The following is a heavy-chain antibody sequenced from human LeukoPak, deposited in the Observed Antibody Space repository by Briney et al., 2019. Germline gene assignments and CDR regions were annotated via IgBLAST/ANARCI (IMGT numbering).Heavy chain of an antibody. CDR3: ARDRSSWYYFDY. Sequence: PSETLSLTCTVSGGSISSSSYYWGWIRQPPGKGLEWIGSIYYSGSTYYNPSLKSRVTISVDTSKNQFSLKLSSVTAADTAVYYCARDRSSWYYFDYWGQGTLVTVSS. J-gene: IGHJ4*02. V-gene: IGHV4-39*02. D-gene: IGHD6-13*01. CDR1: GGSISSSSYY. CDR2: IYYSGST.